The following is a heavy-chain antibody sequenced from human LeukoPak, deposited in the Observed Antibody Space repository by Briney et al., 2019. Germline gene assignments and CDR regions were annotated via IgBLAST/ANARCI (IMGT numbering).Heavy chain of an antibody. Sequence: ASVKVSCKASGYTFTRYYMHWVRQAPGQGLEWMGWINPNSGGTNYAQKFQGRVTMTRDTSISTAYMELSRLRSDDTAVYYCARFSAADWLLSPSYYYMDVSGKGNTVTVSS. CDR2: INPNSGGT. CDR3: ARFSAADWLLSPSYYYMDV. CDR1: GYTFTRYY. J-gene: IGHJ6*03. D-gene: IGHD3-9*01. V-gene: IGHV1-2*02.